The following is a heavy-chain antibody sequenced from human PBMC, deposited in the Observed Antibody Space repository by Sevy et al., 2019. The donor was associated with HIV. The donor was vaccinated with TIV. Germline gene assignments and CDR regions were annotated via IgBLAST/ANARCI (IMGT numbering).Heavy chain of an antibody. CDR2: INESGIT. J-gene: IGHJ5*02. CDR1: DGSFSGYY. D-gene: IGHD2-2*01. CDR3: ARSPPVVVVPGAPSWFDP. Sequence: SETLSLTCAVHDGSFSGYYWNWIRQLPGKGLEWIGEINESGITYYNPPLKSRVTISVDTSKKQFSLKLNSVTAVASAVYFCARSPPVVVVPGAPSWFDPWGQGTLVTVSS. V-gene: IGHV4-34*01.